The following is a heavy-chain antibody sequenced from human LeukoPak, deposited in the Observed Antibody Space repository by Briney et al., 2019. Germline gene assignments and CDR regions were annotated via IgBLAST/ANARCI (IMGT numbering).Heavy chain of an antibody. J-gene: IGHJ4*02. Sequence: GGSLRLSCAASGFTFSIYAMSWVRQAPGKGLQWVSSITSRGESTCYVDSVKGRFTITRDNSENTLYLQMHSLRAEDTAVYYCARDRPNYYGSDGHYYRRDGDYWGRGTLSASPQ. CDR1: GFTFSIYA. V-gene: IGHV3-23*01. D-gene: IGHD3-22*01. CDR3: ARDRPNYYGSDGHYYRRDGDY. CDR2: ITSRGEST.